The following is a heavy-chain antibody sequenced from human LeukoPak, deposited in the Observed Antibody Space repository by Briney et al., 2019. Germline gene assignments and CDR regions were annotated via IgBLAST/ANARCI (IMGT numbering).Heavy chain of an antibody. V-gene: IGHV3-23*01. Sequence: GGSLRLSCAASGFTFSSYAMSWVRQAPGKGLEWVSGSGSGGSTYYADSVKGRFTISRDNSKNTLYLQMNSLRAEDTAVYYCARGEYYYDSSGYYSFDYWGQGTLVTVSS. D-gene: IGHD3-22*01. J-gene: IGHJ4*02. CDR2: SGSGGST. CDR1: GFTFSSYA. CDR3: ARGEYYYDSSGYYSFDY.